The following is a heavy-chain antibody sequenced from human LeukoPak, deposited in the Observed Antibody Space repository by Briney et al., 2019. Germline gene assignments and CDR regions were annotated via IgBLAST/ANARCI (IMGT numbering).Heavy chain of an antibody. CDR2: INPNTGGT. V-gene: IGHV1-2*02. D-gene: IGHD3-10*01. Sequence: ASVKVSCKTSGYIFTGYYIHWVRQAPGQGLEWMGWINPNTGGTNYAQDFQGRVTMTRDTYVSTAYMDLRSLKSDDTAVYFCARERESGRSDAFDFWGQGTMATVSS. CDR3: ARERESGRSDAFDF. CDR1: GYIFTGYY. J-gene: IGHJ3*01.